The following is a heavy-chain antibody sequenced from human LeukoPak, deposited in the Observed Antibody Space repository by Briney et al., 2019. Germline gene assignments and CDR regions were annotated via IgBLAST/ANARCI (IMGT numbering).Heavy chain of an antibody. CDR3: ARGFPYGTGAFDI. CDR1: GFTFDDYG. CDR2: ISSSSSYI. J-gene: IGHJ3*02. Sequence: PGGSLRLSCAASGFTFDDYGMSWVRQAPGKGLEWVSSISSSSSYIYYADSVKGRFTISRDNAKNSLYLQMNSLRAEDTAVYYCARGFPYGTGAFDIWGQGTMVTVSS. V-gene: IGHV3-21*01. D-gene: IGHD1-1*01.